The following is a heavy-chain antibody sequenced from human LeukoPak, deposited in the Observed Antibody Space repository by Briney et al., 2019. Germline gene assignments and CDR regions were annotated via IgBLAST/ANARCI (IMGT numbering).Heavy chain of an antibody. Sequence: SETLSLTCAVYGGSFSGYYWSWIRQPPGKGLEWIGEINHSGSTNYNPSLKSRVTISVDTSKNQFSLKLSSVTAADTAVYYCARGKRLATFGDWGQGTLVTVSS. J-gene: IGHJ4*02. D-gene: IGHD3-16*01. CDR3: ARGKRLATFGD. CDR2: INHSGST. V-gene: IGHV4-34*01. CDR1: GGSFSGYY.